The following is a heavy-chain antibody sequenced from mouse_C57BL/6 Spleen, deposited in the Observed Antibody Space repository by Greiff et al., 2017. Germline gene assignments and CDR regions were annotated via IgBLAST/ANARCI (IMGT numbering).Heavy chain of an antibody. V-gene: IGHV1-56*01. CDR2: LFPGSGST. J-gene: IGHJ2*01. Sequence: VQLQQSGPELVRPGASVKISCKAPGYTFTSHWMQWVRQRPGQGLEWIGELFPGSGSTYYNEKFKGKATLTVDTSSSTAYMQLSSLTSEDSAVYVCARAYGSSQYYCDYWGQGTTLTVSS. CDR1: GYTFTSHW. CDR3: ARAYGSSQYYCDY. D-gene: IGHD1-1*01.